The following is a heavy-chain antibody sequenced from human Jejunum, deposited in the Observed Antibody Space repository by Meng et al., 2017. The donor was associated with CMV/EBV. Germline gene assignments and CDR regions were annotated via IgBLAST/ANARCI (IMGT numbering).Heavy chain of an antibody. J-gene: IGHJ4*02. CDR3: ARNARGSGY. D-gene: IGHD3-10*01. CDR2: ISGSGDST. CDR1: GCTFSSYA. V-gene: IGHV3-23*01. Sequence: SCAADGCTFSSYAMSWVRQAPGKGLEWVSAISGSGDSTYYADSVKGRFTISRDNSENTVYLQVHSLRAGDTAMYYCARNARGSGYWGQGTLVTVSS.